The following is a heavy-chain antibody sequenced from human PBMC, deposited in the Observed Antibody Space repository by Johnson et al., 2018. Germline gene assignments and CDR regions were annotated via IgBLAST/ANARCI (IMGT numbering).Heavy chain of an antibody. V-gene: IGHV3-7*01. CDR2: IKEDGSEK. J-gene: IGHJ1*01. CDR3: AAGSGDSRDLEH. Sequence: VQLVQSGGGLVQPGNSLRLSCAASGFTFSTYWMSWVRQAPGKGLEWVANIKEDGSEKHYVDSVKGRLTISRDNAKNSLYLQMNSLRAEDSAVYFCAAGSGDSRDLEHWGQGTLVTVSS. CDR1: GFTFSTYW. D-gene: IGHD3-10*01.